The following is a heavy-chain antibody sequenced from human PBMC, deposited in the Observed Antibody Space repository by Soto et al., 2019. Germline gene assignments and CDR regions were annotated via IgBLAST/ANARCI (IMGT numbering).Heavy chain of an antibody. V-gene: IGHV1-69*13. J-gene: IGHJ4*02. CDR1: GGTFSSYA. CDR3: ATNPRGYSYGYVLDY. D-gene: IGHD5-18*01. CDR2: IIPIFGTA. Sequence: ASVKVSCKASGGTFSSYAISWVRQAPGQGLEWMGGIIPIFGTANYAQKFQGRVTITADESTSTAYMELSSLRSEDTAVYYCATNPRGYSYGYVLDYWGQGTLVTVSS.